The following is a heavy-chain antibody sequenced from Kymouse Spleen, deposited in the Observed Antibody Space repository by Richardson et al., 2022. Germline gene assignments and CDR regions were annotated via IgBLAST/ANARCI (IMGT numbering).Heavy chain of an antibody. CDR1: GGSISSYY. CDR2: IYYSGST. J-gene: IGHJ3*02. Sequence: QVQLQESGPGLVKPSETLSLTCTVSGGSISSYYWSWIRQPPGKGLEWIGYIYYSGSTNYNPSLKSRVTISVDTSKNQFSLKLSSVTAADTAVYYCARDPLELRTFDIWGQGTMVTVSS. V-gene: IGHV4-59*01. D-gene: IGHD1-7*01. CDR3: ARDPLELRTFDI.